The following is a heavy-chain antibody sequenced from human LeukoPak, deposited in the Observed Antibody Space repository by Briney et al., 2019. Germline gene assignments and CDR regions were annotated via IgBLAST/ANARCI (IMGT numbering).Heavy chain of an antibody. D-gene: IGHD2-21*02. CDR3: ARVGVVTAAPDWYFDL. Sequence: SETLSLTCTVSGGSSSSYYWSWIRQPAGKGLEWIGRISTSGSTNYNPSLKTRVTMPVDTSKNQFSLKLSSVTAADTAVYYCARVGVVTAAPDWYFDLWGRGTLVTVSS. J-gene: IGHJ2*01. CDR1: GGSSSSYY. CDR2: ISTSGST. V-gene: IGHV4-4*07.